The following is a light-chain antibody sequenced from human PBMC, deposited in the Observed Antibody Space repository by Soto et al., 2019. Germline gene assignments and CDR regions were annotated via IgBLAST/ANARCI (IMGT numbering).Light chain of an antibody. CDR3: SSYAGSNRV. Sequence: QSVLTQPPSASGSPGQSVTISCTGTSSDVGDYNYVSWYQQHPGKAPKLMIYEVSKRPSGVPDRFSGSKSGNTAFLTVSGLQAEDEADYYCSSYAGSNRVFGTGTKVTVL. J-gene: IGLJ1*01. CDR1: SSDVGDYNY. V-gene: IGLV2-8*01. CDR2: EVS.